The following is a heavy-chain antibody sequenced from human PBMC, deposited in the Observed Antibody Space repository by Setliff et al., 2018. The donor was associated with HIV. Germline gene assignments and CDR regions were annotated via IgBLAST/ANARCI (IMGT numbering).Heavy chain of an antibody. CDR1: GFSFGSNW. J-gene: IGHJ6*03. CDR3: VREDRYDHYHMDV. V-gene: IGHV3-7*03. CDR2: IKQDGSDE. Sequence: LRLSCAASGFSFGSNWMSWVRQAPGKGLEWVANIKQDGSDEYFADSVKGRFTISRDNAKNSLYLQFNSARAEDTAVYYCVREDRYDHYHMDVWGKGTTVTVSS.